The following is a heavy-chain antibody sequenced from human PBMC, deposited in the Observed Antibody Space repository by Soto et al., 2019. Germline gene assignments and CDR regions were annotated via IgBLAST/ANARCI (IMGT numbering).Heavy chain of an antibody. CDR1: GFTVSSNY. Sequence: GGSLRLSCAASGFTVSSNYMSWVRQAPGKGLEWVSVIYSGGSTYYADSVKGRFTISRDNSKNTLYLQMNSLRAEDTAVYYCARVRGYPYYYYMDVWGKGTTVTVSS. J-gene: IGHJ6*03. D-gene: IGHD3-22*01. V-gene: IGHV3-66*01. CDR2: IYSGGST. CDR3: ARVRGYPYYYYMDV.